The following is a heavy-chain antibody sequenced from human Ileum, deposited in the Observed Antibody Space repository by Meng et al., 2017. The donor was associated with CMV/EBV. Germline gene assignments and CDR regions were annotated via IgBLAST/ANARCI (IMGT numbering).Heavy chain of an antibody. CDR2: IYHSGHT. CDR1: GDSGNSTNW. J-gene: IGHJ5*02. V-gene: IGHV4-4*02. D-gene: IGHD4-11*01. Sequence: GDSGNSTNWWNWVRQTPGKGLEWIGEIYHSGHTEYNPSLKSRVTITLTKAKNQFSLNLTSVTAADTAVYYCTRGGPTTITTFYFDPWGQGALVTVSS. CDR3: TRGGPTTITTFYFDP.